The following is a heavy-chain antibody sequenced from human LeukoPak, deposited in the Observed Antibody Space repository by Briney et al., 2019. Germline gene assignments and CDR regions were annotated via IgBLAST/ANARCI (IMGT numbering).Heavy chain of an antibody. CDR1: GYTFTSYY. V-gene: IGHV1-46*01. J-gene: IGHJ4*02. CDR2: INPSGGST. Sequence: ASVKVSCKASGYTFTSYYMHWVRQAPGQGLEWMGIINPSGGSTSYAQKFQGRVTMTRDMSTSTVYMELSSLRSEDTAVYYCARDRAVGAKDYWGQGTLVTVSS. CDR3: ARDRAVGAKDY. D-gene: IGHD1-26*01.